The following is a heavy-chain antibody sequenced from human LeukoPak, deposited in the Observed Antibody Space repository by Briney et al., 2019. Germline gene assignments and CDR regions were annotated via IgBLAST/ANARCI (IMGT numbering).Heavy chain of an antibody. D-gene: IGHD3-3*01. V-gene: IGHV3-21*01. Sequence: GGSLRLSCAASGFTFSSYSMNWVRQAPGKGLEWVSSISSSSSYVYYADSVKGRFTISRDNAKNSLYLQMNSLRAEDTAVYYCARALTIFGVGDWGQGTLATVSS. CDR2: ISSSSSYV. J-gene: IGHJ4*02. CDR1: GFTFSSYS. CDR3: ARALTIFGVGD.